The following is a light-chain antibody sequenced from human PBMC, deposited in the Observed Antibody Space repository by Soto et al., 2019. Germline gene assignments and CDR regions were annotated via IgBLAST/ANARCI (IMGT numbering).Light chain of an antibody. CDR1: QSVPSTY. J-gene: IGKJ1*01. CDR3: QQFGNSPWT. V-gene: IGKV3-20*01. Sequence: VLSQSPGRLSLSPGERATLSCRASQSVPSTYFAWYKQKSGQPPRLLISGTSNRATGIPDRFSGSGSGRDFTLTISRLEPEDFAVYFCQQFGNSPWTFGQGTKVDIK. CDR2: GTS.